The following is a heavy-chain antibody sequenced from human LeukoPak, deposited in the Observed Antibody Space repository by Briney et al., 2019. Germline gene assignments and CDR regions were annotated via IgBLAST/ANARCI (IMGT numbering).Heavy chain of an antibody. CDR3: ARGSSGWAPGYYYGMDV. CDR1: GFTFSSYA. V-gene: IGHV3-30-3*01. CDR2: ISYDGSNK. J-gene: IGHJ6*02. D-gene: IGHD6-19*01. Sequence: GGSLRLSCAASGFTFSSYAMHWVRQAPGKGLEWVAVISYDGSNKYYADSVKGRFIISRDNSKNTLYLQMNSLRAEDTAVYYCARGSSGWAPGYYYGMDVWGQGTTVTVSS.